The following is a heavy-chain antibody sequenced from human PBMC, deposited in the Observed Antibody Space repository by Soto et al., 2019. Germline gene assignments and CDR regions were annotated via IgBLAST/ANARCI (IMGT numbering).Heavy chain of an antibody. CDR2: ISGFNDDT. CDR3: ARSGSYYPARNWFGP. Sequence: PLVQSGVEMKNPGASVKVSCKASGYTFTSYGISWVQQAPGQGLEWMGWISGFNDDTNHAQKFQGRVTVTKDTSTTTAYMQVRSLKSDETAMYYCARSGSYYPARNWFGPWGQGILVIVSS. V-gene: IGHV1-18*01. CDR1: GYTFTSYG. J-gene: IGHJ5*02. D-gene: IGHD3-10*01.